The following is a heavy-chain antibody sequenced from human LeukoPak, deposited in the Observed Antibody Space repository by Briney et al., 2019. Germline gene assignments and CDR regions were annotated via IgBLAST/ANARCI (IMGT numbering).Heavy chain of an antibody. CDR1: GGSISSGGYY. D-gene: IGHD2-8*01. V-gene: IGHV4-31*03. Sequence: PSETLSLTCTVSGGSISSGGYYWSWIRQHPGKGLEWIGYIYYSGSTYYNPSLKSRVTISVDTSKNQFSLKLSSVTAADTAVYYCARGSPLDAILSWFDPWGQGTLVTVSS. CDR2: IYYSGST. J-gene: IGHJ5*02. CDR3: ARGSPLDAILSWFDP.